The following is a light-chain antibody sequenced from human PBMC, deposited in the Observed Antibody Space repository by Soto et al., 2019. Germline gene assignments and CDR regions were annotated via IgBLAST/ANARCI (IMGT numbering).Light chain of an antibody. CDR2: AAS. CDR1: QGISSY. V-gene: IGKV1-8*01. CDR3: QQYYSYPLT. Sequence: AIRMTQSPSSFSASTGDRVTITCRASQGISSYLAWYQQKPGKAPKLLIYAASTLQGGVPSRFSGSGSGTDFTLTISCLQSEDFATYYCQQYYSYPLTFGGGTKVDSK. J-gene: IGKJ4*01.